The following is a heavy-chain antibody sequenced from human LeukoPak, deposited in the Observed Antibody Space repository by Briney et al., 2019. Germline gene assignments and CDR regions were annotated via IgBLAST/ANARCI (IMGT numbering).Heavy chain of an antibody. V-gene: IGHV4-38-2*02. CDR3: ARVYGSGVWDGYLDS. J-gene: IGHJ4*02. D-gene: IGHD3-10*01. Sequence: PSETLSLTCTVSGYSISSGYYWGWIRQPPGKGLEWIGSIYHSGSSLYNPSLKSRVTISVDTSKNHFSLKLRSTTAADTAMYYCARVYGSGVWDGYLDSWGQGTLVTVSS. CDR1: GYSISSGYY. CDR2: IYHSGSS.